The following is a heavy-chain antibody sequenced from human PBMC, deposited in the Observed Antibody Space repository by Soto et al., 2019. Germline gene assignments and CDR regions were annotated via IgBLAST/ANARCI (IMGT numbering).Heavy chain of an antibody. Sequence: QVQLVQSGAEVKKPGASVKVSCKASGYTFTSYYMHWVRQAPGQGLEWMGIINPSGGSTTYAQQFQGRVTMTRETSTSTVYMELSSLRSEDTAVYYCARGDIVAIFGMHVWGQGTTVTVSS. V-gene: IGHV1-46*01. CDR3: ARGDIVAIFGMHV. D-gene: IGHD5-12*01. CDR2: INPSGGST. CDR1: GYTFTSYY. J-gene: IGHJ6*02.